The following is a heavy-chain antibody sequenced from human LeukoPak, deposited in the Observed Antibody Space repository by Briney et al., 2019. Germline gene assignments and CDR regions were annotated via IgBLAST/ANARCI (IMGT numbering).Heavy chain of an antibody. V-gene: IGHV3-49*04. D-gene: IGHD1-1*01. CDR1: GFIFQNYA. Sequence: PGGSLRLSCAASGFIFQNYAMNWVRQAPGKGLEWVGFIRSKAYGETADYAASVKGRFTISRDDSKAIAYLQMNSLKTEDTAVYHCTRDRGAYNLYDYWGRGTLVTVSS. CDR3: TRDRGAYNLYDY. J-gene: IGHJ4*02. CDR2: IRSKAYGETA.